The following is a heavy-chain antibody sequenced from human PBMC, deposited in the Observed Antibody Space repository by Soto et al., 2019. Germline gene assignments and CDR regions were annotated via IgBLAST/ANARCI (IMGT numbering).Heavy chain of an antibody. Sequence: QVQLVQSGAEVKKPGSSVKVSCKASGGTFSSYAISWVRQAPGQGLEWMGGIIPISGTANYAQKFQGRVTINADESTSKAYMELGCLRSEGTAVYYCARSVVVVNGFDIWGQGTMVTVSS. CDR2: IIPISGTA. D-gene: IGHD2-21*01. CDR3: ARSVVVVNGFDI. CDR1: GGTFSSYA. V-gene: IGHV1-69*12. J-gene: IGHJ3*02.